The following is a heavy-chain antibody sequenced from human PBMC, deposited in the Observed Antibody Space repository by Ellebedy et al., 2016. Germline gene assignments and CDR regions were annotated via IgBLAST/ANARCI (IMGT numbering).Heavy chain of an antibody. D-gene: IGHD3-10*01. CDR1: GYTFTTFS. Sequence: ASVKVSXKASGYTFTTFSITWVRQVPGQGLEWMGFVNTFSGNTKFAQKFQGRVSMTTDSSTHTAYMDLRSLRSDDTAMYYCAKTSGSGYGENWGQGTLVTVSS. V-gene: IGHV1-18*04. CDR2: VNTFSGNT. J-gene: IGHJ4*02. CDR3: AKTSGSGYGEN.